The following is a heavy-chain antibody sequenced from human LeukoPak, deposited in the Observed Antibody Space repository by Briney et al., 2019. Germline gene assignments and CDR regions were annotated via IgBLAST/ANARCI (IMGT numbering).Heavy chain of an antibody. CDR3: VKDGGIYPAWYFDC. V-gene: IGHV3-23*01. Sequence: GGSLRLSCAASGFPFSPYAMTWVRKAPGKGLEWVSTLSDTSSMIYYADSVKGRFTISRDNSKNTVYLQMNSLRVDDTAVYYCVKDGGIYPAWYFDCWGQGTLVTVSS. CDR2: LSDTSSMI. J-gene: IGHJ4*02. D-gene: IGHD1-26*01. CDR1: GFPFSPYA.